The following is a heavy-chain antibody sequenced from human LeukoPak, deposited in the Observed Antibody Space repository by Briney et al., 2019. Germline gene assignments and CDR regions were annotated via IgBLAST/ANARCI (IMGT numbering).Heavy chain of an antibody. J-gene: IGHJ6*01. D-gene: IGHD4-17*01. V-gene: IGHV4-39*01. CDR3: ARRGPWAGDYGRSCFCN. Sequence: SETLSLTCTVSGGSISSSSYYWAWIRQPPGKGLEWIGSIYYSGNTYYNPSLKSRVTISVDTSKNQFSLTLSSVTAADTGGDYRARRGPWAGDYGRSCFCNWGQG. CDR2: IYYSGNT. CDR1: GGSISSSSYY.